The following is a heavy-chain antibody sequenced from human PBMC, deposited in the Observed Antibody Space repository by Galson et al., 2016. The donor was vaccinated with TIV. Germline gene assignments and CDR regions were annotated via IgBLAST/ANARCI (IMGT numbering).Heavy chain of an antibody. CDR2: IIPLFDIT. J-gene: IGHJ1*01. D-gene: IGHD2-21*01. CDR1: GDTFSSYT. V-gene: IGHV1-69*02. CDR3: SRHRDESFQV. Sequence: CKVSGDTFSSYTISWVRQAPGQGLEWVGRIIPLFDITNYAQKFQGRVTIIADKSTTTVYLELSSLSFDDTAVYYCSRHRDESFQVWGQGALVTVSS.